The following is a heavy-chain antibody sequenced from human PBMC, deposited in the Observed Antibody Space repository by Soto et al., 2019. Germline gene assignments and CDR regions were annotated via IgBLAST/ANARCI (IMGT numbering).Heavy chain of an antibody. V-gene: IGHV5-51*01. CDR1: VESLTRYW. CDR3: ATRVRIAVAGNAFDI. Sequence: QTISCEGRVESLTRYWRAWFRQMKGKGLEWMGIIYPGDSDTRYSSSFQGQVTISADKSISTAYLQWSSLKASDTAMYYCATRVRIAVAGNAFDIWGQGTMVTVSS. D-gene: IGHD6-19*01. CDR2: IYPGDSDT. J-gene: IGHJ3*02.